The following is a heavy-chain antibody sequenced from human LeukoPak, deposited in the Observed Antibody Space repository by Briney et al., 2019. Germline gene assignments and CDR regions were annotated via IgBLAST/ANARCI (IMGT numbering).Heavy chain of an antibody. D-gene: IGHD1-1*01. CDR3: AKDGGTDWYDP. CDR1: GFTISGSW. CDR2: IKQDGSET. Sequence: GGSLRLSCAASGFTISGSWMTSVRPAPGRWMEWVANIKQDGSETTYVDCVKGRFLISRNNAKNSIYLQMNTLRGENTPMYYCAKDGGTDWYDPWGQGTLVTVSS. V-gene: IGHV3-7*01. J-gene: IGHJ5*02.